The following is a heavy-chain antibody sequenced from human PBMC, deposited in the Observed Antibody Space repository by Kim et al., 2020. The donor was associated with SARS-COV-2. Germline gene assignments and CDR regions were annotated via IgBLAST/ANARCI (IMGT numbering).Heavy chain of an antibody. D-gene: IGHD4-17*01. CDR3: ARMRTVITARGYYYYGLDV. CDR2: IHWDDDK. CDR1: GFSLSTSEMC. V-gene: IGHV2-70*01. Sequence: SGPTLVNPTQTLTLTCTFSGFSLSTSEMCVSWIRQPPGKALEWLALIHWDDDKYYSTSLKTRLTISKDTSKNRVVLTMTNMDPVDTATYYCARMRTVITARGYYYYGLDVWGQGTTVTVSS. J-gene: IGHJ6*02.